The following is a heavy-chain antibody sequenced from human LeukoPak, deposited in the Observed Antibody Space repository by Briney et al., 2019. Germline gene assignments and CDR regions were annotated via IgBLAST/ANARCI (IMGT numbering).Heavy chain of an antibody. J-gene: IGHJ4*02. V-gene: IGHV3-23*01. CDR1: GFTFSNYA. Sequence: GASLRPSCALSGFTFSNYAISWVRQAPGKGLGWVSAVSDRDINTYYADSVEGPFTISRDNSKNTLYLQMNSLRAEDTAIYYCAKWGDYDVLTGYYDSDYWGQGTLVTVSS. CDR3: AKWGDYDVLTGYYDSDY. D-gene: IGHD3-9*01. CDR2: VSDRDINT.